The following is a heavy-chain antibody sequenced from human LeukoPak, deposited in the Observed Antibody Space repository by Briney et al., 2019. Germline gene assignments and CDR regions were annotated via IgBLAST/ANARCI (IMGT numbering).Heavy chain of an antibody. Sequence: ASVKVSCKTSGYTFTAYGISWVRQAPGQGLEWMGWITGYNANTNYAQKFQGRVTMTTDTSTSTAYMELRSLRSDDTAVYYCARDWNFVCGDYWGQGTLVTVSS. CDR3: ARDWNFVCGDY. CDR1: GYTFTAYG. CDR2: ITGYNANT. D-gene: IGHD1-7*01. J-gene: IGHJ4*02. V-gene: IGHV1-18*01.